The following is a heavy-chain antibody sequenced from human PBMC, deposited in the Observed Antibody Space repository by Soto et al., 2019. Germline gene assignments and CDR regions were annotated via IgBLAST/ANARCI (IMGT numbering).Heavy chain of an antibody. J-gene: IGHJ6*02. CDR3: ARGGFGENPYGMDV. Sequence: GESLKISCKGSGYSFTSYWISWVRQMPGKGLEWMGRIDPSDSYTNYSPSFQGHVTISADKSISTAYLQWSSLKASDTAMYYCARGGFGENPYGMDVWGQGTTVTVFS. D-gene: IGHD3-10*01. V-gene: IGHV5-10-1*01. CDR1: GYSFTSYW. CDR2: IDPSDSYT.